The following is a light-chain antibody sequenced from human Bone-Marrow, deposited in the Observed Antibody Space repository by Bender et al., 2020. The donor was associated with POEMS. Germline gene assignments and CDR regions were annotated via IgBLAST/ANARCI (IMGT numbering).Light chain of an antibody. CDR2: EVN. V-gene: IGLV2-23*02. CDR1: SSDVGYYNL. J-gene: IGLJ3*02. CDR3: CSFARGDTWV. Sequence: QSALTQPASVSGSPGQSITISCTGTSSDVGYYNLVSWYQQHPGKAPKLIIYEVNKRPSGISNRFSASKFGNTASLTISGLQAEDEADYYCCSFARGDTWVFGGGTKLTVL.